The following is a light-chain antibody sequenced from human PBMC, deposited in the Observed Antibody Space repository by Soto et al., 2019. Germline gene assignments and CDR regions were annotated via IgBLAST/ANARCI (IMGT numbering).Light chain of an antibody. V-gene: IGKV3-20*01. CDR3: KQYASSLLT. CDR1: QSVSIL. CDR2: GAY. J-gene: IGKJ4*01. Sequence: EIVMTQSPATLSVSPGERATLSCRASQSVSILLAWYQQKPGQAHRLLIYGAYSRATGIQDRFSGSGSGTDFTLTISRLEPEDFAVYYCKQYASSLLTFGGGTKVDI.